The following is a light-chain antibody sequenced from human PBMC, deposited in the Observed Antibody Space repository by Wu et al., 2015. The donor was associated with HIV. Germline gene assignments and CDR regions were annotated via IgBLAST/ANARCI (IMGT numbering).Light chain of an antibody. Sequence: EVVMTQSPATLSVSPGEGATLSCRASQSVSNKIAWYQQKPGQPPRLLIYGASTRATGVPGRFIGTGSGTDFTLTISSLQSGDFAIYYCQQYNYWPTFGEGTKVEIK. CDR3: QQYNYWPT. CDR2: GAS. V-gene: IGKV3-15*01. J-gene: IGKJ4*01. CDR1: QSVSNK.